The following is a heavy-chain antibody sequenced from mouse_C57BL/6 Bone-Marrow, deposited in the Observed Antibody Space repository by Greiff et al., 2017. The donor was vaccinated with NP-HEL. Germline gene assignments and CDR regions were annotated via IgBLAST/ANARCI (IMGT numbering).Heavy chain of an antibody. J-gene: IGHJ3*01. Sequence: VQLQQSGPELVKPGASVKMSCKASGYTFTDYNMHWVKQSHGKSLEWIGYINPNNGGTSYNQKFKGKATLTVNKSSSTAYMELRSLTSEDSAVYYCAREEALMTRFAYWGQGTLVTVSA. V-gene: IGHV1-22*01. CDR2: INPNNGGT. D-gene: IGHD2-3*01. CDR3: AREEALMTRFAY. CDR1: GYTFTDYN.